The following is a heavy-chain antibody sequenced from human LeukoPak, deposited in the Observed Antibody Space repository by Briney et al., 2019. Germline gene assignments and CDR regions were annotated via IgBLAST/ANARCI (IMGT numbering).Heavy chain of an antibody. CDR3: AKRRGLELLYYYYMDV. D-gene: IGHD1-7*01. V-gene: IGHV3-21*04. J-gene: IGHJ6*03. Sequence: GGSLRLSCAASGFTFSSYSMNWVRQAPGKGLEWVSSISSSSSYIYYADSVKGRFTISRDNAKNSLYLQMNSLRAEDTAVYYCAKRRGLELLYYYYMDVWGKGTTVTVSS. CDR2: ISSSSSYI. CDR1: GFTFSSYS.